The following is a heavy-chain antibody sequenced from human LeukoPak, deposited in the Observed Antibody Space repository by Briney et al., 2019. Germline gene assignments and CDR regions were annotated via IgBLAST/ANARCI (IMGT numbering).Heavy chain of an antibody. V-gene: IGHV4-59*01. CDR3: ARLVWLGESPGSWFDS. D-gene: IGHD3-10*01. Sequence: SETLSLTCSVSGGSLTSYFWRWIRQPPGKGLEWIGYIHYSGSTNYNPSLKSRVTISPDTSKHHLFLNLNSVTAADTAVYYCARLVWLGESPGSWFDSWGQGTLVTVSS. CDR2: IHYSGST. CDR1: GGSLTSYF. J-gene: IGHJ5*01.